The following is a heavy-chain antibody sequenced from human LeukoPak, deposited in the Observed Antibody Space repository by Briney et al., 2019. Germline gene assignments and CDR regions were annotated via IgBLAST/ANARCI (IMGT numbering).Heavy chain of an antibody. J-gene: IGHJ4*02. Sequence: ASVKFCCKTSGYTFASYGISWVRQAPGQGLEWMGWISTCNADTDYAQNLQGRVTMTTDTSTSTAYMELRSLRSDDTAVYYCARDPGQYYDILTGYYTPYYFDYWGQGTLVTVSS. CDR1: GYTFASYG. D-gene: IGHD3-9*01. V-gene: IGHV1-18*01. CDR3: ARDPGQYYDILTGYYTPYYFDY. CDR2: ISTCNADT.